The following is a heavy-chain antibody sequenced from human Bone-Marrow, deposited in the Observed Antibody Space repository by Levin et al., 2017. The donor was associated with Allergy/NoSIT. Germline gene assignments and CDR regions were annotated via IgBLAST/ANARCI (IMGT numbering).Heavy chain of an antibody. D-gene: IGHD1-26*01. V-gene: IGHV3-30*18. Sequence: PGGSLRLSCATSGFTFSTYGIHWVRQAPGKGLEWVAVISYDGSYTNYADSVEGRFTISRDNSKNTLYLQMNSLRPEDTAVYYCAKDKSPLRSRWEGHLQQWGQGTLVTVSS. J-gene: IGHJ1*01. CDR3: AKDKSPLRSRWEGHLQQ. CDR1: GFTFSTYG. CDR2: ISYDGSYT.